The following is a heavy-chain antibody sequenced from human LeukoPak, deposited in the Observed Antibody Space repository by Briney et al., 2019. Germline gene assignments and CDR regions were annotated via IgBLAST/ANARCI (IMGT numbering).Heavy chain of an antibody. D-gene: IGHD6-13*01. CDR1: GGSVSSSSYY. CDR3: ARDDSSTWTFDY. V-gene: IGHV4-39*07. Sequence: PSLNLDLTSTVSGGSVSSSSYYWGWIRQPPGKGLEWIGSIYYSGSTYYNPSLKSRLTISVDTSKNQFSLKLSSVTAADTAVYYCARDDSSTWTFDYWGQGTLVTVSS. J-gene: IGHJ4*02. CDR2: IYYSGST.